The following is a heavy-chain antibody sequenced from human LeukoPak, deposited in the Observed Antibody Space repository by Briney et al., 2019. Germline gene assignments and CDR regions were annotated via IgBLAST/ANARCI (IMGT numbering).Heavy chain of an antibody. Sequence: ASVKVSCKASGGTFSSYAISWVRQAPGKGLEWMGGFDPEDGETIYAQKFQGRVTMTEDTSTDTAYMELSSLRSEDTAVYYCARIAVAGNYFDYWGQGTLVTVSS. CDR2: FDPEDGET. V-gene: IGHV1-24*01. CDR1: GGTFSSYA. D-gene: IGHD6-19*01. CDR3: ARIAVAGNYFDY. J-gene: IGHJ4*02.